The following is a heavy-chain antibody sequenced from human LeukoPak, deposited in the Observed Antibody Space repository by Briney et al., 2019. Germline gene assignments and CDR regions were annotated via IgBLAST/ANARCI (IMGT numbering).Heavy chain of an antibody. CDR2: IWYDGSNK. Sequence: GGSLRLSCAASGFMLSSFPMHWVRQAPGKGLEWVALIWYDGSNKYYADSVKGRFTISRDNSKNTLYLQMNSLRAEDTAVYYCAREKQKYSSGWYCLDYWGQGTLVTVSS. CDR1: GFMLSSFP. V-gene: IGHV3-33*08. CDR3: AREKQKYSSGWYCLDY. D-gene: IGHD6-19*01. J-gene: IGHJ4*02.